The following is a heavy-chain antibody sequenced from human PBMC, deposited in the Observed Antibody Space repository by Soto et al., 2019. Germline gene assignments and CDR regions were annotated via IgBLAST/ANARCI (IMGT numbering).Heavy chain of an antibody. J-gene: IGHJ3*02. CDR3: ANNVLRYFDWLHDAFDI. CDR1: GFTFGSYG. D-gene: IGHD3-9*01. V-gene: IGHV3-30*18. Sequence: LRLSCAASGFTFGSYGMHWVRQAPVNGLEWVAVISYDGSNKYYADSVKGRFTISRDNSKNTLYLQMNSLRAEDTAVYYCANNVLRYFDWLHDAFDIWGQGTMVTVSS. CDR2: ISYDGSNK.